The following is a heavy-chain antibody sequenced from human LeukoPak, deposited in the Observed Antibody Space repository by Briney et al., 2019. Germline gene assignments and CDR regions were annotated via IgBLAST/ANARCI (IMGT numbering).Heavy chain of an antibody. Sequence: SETLSLTCTVFGGSISTYYWIWIRQPPGKGLEWIGYIYYTGSTNYNPSLKSRVTISLDTSKNQFSLKVNSVTASDTAVYYCVRDVYGSVCGQGTVVTVSS. V-gene: IGHV4-59*01. CDR1: GGSISTYY. CDR2: IYYTGST. J-gene: IGHJ3*01. CDR3: VRDVYGSV. D-gene: IGHD3-16*01.